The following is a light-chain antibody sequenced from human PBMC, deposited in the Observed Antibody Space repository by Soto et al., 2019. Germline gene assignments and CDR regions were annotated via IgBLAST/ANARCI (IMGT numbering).Light chain of an antibody. J-gene: IGLJ3*02. Sequence: QSALTQPPSASGSPGQSVTISCTGTSSDVGGYNFVSWYQQHAGEAPKLLIHEVSKRPSGVPDRFSASKSGNTASLTVSGLQAEDEADYYCSSNAGPNIVLFGGGTKLTVL. V-gene: IGLV2-8*01. CDR3: SSNAGPNIVL. CDR2: EVS. CDR1: SSDVGGYNF.